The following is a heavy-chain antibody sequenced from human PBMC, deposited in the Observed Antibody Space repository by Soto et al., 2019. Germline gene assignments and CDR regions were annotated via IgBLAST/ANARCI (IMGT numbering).Heavy chain of an antibody. CDR1: GYTLTELS. Sequence: QVQLVQSGAEVKKPGASVKVSCKVSGYTLTELSMHWVRQAPGKGLEWMGGFDPEDGETIYAQKFHGRVTMTEDTSTEKAYMELSSLRSEDTAVDFCATKVAVSSGWYTWKAPYFQHWGQGTLVTVSS. J-gene: IGHJ1*01. CDR3: ATKVAVSSGWYTWKAPYFQH. D-gene: IGHD6-19*01. V-gene: IGHV1-24*01. CDR2: FDPEDGET.